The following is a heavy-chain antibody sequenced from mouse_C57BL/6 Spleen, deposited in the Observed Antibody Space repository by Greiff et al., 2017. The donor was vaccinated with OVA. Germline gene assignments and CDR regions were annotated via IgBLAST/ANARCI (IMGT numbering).Heavy chain of an antibody. CDR3: TRSGDYDSSFAY. Sequence: QVQLQQSGAELVRPGASVTLSCKASGYTFTDYEMHWVKQTPVHGLEWIGAIDPETGGTAYNQKFKGKAILNADKSSSTAYMELRSLTSEDSAVYYGTRSGDYDSSFAYWGQGTLVTVSA. V-gene: IGHV1-15*01. CDR2: IDPETGGT. J-gene: IGHJ3*01. D-gene: IGHD2-4*01. CDR1: GYTFTDYE.